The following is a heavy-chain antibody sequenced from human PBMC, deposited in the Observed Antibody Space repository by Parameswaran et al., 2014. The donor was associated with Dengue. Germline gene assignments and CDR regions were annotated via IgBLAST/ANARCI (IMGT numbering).Heavy chain of an antibody. Sequence: SWVRQAPGQGLEWLGGIIPVFGRPNYAQTFQDRVTITADESTSTAYMELSSLTSHDTAVYYCAREGGNSGYDWADWGQGTLVTVSS. CDR3: AREGGNSGYDWAD. D-gene: IGHD5-12*01. V-gene: IGHV1-69*01. J-gene: IGHJ4*02. CDR2: IIPVFGRP.